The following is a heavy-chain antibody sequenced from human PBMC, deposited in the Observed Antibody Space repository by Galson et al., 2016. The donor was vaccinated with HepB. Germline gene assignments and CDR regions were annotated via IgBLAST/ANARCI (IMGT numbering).Heavy chain of an antibody. CDR2: ISGTGSAT. D-gene: IGHD2-21*02. J-gene: IGHJ4*02. Sequence: SLRLSCAVTGFTFRSYALTWVRQAPGKGLEWVSGISGTGSATYYADAVTGRFTISRDNSKNTLYLQMNSLRAEDTGLYYCTKGGRVTATQEYYFDYWGQGTLVTVSS. CDR3: TKGGRVTATQEYYFDY. CDR1: GFTFRSYA. V-gene: IGHV3-23*01.